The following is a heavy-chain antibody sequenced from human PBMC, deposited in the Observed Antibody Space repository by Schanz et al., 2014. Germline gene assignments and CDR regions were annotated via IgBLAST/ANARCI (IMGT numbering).Heavy chain of an antibody. V-gene: IGHV3-23*04. Sequence: VQLVESGGGVVRPGRSLRLSCAASGFTFSSYTVNWVRQAPGKGLEWVSAISGSGGSTVYADSVKGRFTISRDNSNNTVFLQMNSLRAEDTAVYYCAKDFFIGVARGVIISHDAIDIWGQGTNVTVSS. D-gene: IGHD3-10*01. CDR1: GFTFSSYT. J-gene: IGHJ3*02. CDR2: ISGSGGST. CDR3: AKDFFIGVARGVIISHDAIDI.